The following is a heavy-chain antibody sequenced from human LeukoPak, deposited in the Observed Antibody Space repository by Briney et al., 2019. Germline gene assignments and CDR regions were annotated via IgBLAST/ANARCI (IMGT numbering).Heavy chain of an antibody. Sequence: SHTLSLTCAISGDXASSNSAAWNRIRQSPSRGLEWLGRTYYRSKWYNDYAVSVKSRITISPDTSKNQFSLQLNSVTPEDTAVYFCARDLAVAGTPHFDYWGQGTLVTVSS. D-gene: IGHD6-19*01. CDR3: ARDLAVAGTPHFDY. J-gene: IGHJ4*02. V-gene: IGHV6-1*01. CDR1: GDXASSNSAA. CDR2: TYYRSKWYN.